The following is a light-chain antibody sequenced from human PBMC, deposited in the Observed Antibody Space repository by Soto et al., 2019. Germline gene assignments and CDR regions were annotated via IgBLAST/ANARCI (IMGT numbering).Light chain of an antibody. CDR1: LSVSSN. CDR3: QQYNNWLGT. Sequence: EIVMTQSPATLSLSPGERATLSCRASLSVSSNLAWYQQKPGQAPRPLIYGASTRATGIPARFSGSGSGTEFTLTISSLQSEDFAVYYCQQYNNWLGTFGQGTRLEI. V-gene: IGKV3-15*01. CDR2: GAS. J-gene: IGKJ5*01.